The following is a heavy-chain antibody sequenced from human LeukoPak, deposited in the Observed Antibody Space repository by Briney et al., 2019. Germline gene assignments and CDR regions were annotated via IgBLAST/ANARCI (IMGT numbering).Heavy chain of an antibody. CDR3: AKRTYYYGSGRGLDH. J-gene: IGHJ4*02. V-gene: IGHV3-48*03. CDR2: ISSSGSTI. CDR1: GFTFSSYE. D-gene: IGHD3-10*01. Sequence: PGGSLRLSCAASGFTFSSYEMNWVRQAPGKGLEWVSYISSSGSTIYYADSVKGRFTISRDNAKNSLYLQMNSLRAEDTAVYYCAKRTYYYGSGRGLDHWGQGTLVTVSS.